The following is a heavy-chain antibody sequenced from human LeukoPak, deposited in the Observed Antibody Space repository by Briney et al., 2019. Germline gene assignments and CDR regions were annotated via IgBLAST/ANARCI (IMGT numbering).Heavy chain of an antibody. CDR2: ISSSGSTI. CDR1: GFTFSSYE. V-gene: IGHV3-48*03. Sequence: GGSLRLSCAASGFTFSSYEMNWVRQAPGKGLEWVSYISSSGSTIYYADSVKGRFTISRDNAKNSLYLQMNSLRAEDTAVYYCARLAMVRGLITSSPFDYWGQGTLVTVSS. D-gene: IGHD3-10*01. CDR3: ARLAMVRGLITSSPFDY. J-gene: IGHJ4*02.